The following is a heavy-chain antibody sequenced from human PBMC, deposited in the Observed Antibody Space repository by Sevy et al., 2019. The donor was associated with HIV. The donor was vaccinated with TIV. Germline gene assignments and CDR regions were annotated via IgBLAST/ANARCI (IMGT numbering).Heavy chain of an antibody. V-gene: IGHV1-69*13. CDR1: GGTFSSYA. J-gene: IGHJ4*02. CDR2: IIPIFGTA. Sequence: ASVKVSCKASGGTFSSYAISWVRQAPGQGLEWMGGIIPIFGTANYAQKFQGRVTITADESTSTAYMELSSLRSEDTAVYYCARFDEGDYDDSDYWGQGTLVTVSS. D-gene: IGHD4-17*01. CDR3: ARFDEGDYDDSDY.